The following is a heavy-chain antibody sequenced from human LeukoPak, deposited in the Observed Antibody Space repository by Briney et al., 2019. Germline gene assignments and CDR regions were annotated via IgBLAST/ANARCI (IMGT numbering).Heavy chain of an antibody. CDR1: GYTFTTYG. V-gene: IGHV7-4-1*02. CDR2: INTNTGTP. J-gene: IGHJ4*02. CDR3: AREVGSSSWYYFDY. D-gene: IGHD6-13*01. Sequence: ASVKVSYKASGYTFTTYGMNWVRQAPGQGLEWMGWINTNTGTPTYAQGFTGRFVFSLDTSVSTAYLQISSLKAEDTAMYYCAREVGSSSWYYFDYWGQGTLVTVSS.